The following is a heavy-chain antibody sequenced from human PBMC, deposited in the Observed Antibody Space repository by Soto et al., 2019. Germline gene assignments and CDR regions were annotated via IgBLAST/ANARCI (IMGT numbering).Heavy chain of an antibody. J-gene: IGHJ4*02. CDR3: AKDTRSTAMVMAY. Sequence: PGGSLRLSCEASGFAFSTSGMHWVRQAPGKRPEWVAVISSDGSDKYYAGSVKGRFTISRDNSKNTLYLQMNSLRTEDTAVYYCAKDTRSTAMVMAYWGQGALVTVSS. D-gene: IGHD5-18*01. CDR1: GFAFSTSG. CDR2: ISSDGSDK. V-gene: IGHV3-30*18.